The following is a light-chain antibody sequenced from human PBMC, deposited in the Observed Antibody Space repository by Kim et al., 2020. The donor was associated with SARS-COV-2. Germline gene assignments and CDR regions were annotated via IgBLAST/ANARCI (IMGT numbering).Light chain of an antibody. V-gene: IGLV3-21*04. Sequence: SYELTQPPSVSVAPGKTARITCGEDNIGSKSVHWYQQKPGQAPVLVIYYDSDRPSGIPERFSGSNSGNTATLTISRVEAGDEADYYCQVWDSSRVFGGETKLTVL. J-gene: IGLJ3*02. CDR1: NIGSKS. CDR3: QVWDSSRV. CDR2: YDS.